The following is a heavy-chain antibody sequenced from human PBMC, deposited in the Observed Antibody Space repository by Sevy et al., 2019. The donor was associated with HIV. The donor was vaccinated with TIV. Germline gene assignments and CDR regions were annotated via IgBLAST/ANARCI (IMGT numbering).Heavy chain of an antibody. J-gene: IGHJ4*02. CDR3: ARDTVTTDY. CDR2: IWYDGSNK. CDR1: GFTFSSYG. D-gene: IGHD4-4*01. Sequence: GGSLRLSCAASGFTFSSYGMHWVRQAPGKGLEWVAVIWYDGSNKYYADSVKGRFTISRDNSKKTLYLQMNSLGAEDTGVYYCARDTVTTDYWGQGTLVTVSS. V-gene: IGHV3-33*01.